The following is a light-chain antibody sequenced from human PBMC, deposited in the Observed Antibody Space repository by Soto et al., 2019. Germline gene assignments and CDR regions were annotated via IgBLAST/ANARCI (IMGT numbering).Light chain of an antibody. J-gene: IGKJ4*01. Sequence: DIQMTQSPSSLSASVGDTVAITCQASQDISHYLNWYQQKPGKALKLLIYAASTLQSGVPSRFSGSGSGTDFTLTINSLQSEDFAVYYCQPYNNWPLTFGGGTKVDIK. CDR3: QPYNNWPLT. CDR1: QDISHY. V-gene: IGKV1-39*01. CDR2: AAS.